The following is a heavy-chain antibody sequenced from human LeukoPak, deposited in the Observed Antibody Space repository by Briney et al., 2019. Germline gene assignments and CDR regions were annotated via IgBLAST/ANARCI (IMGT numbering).Heavy chain of an antibody. V-gene: IGHV1-2*02. J-gene: IGHJ5*02. CDR3: TRDQLSKWFDP. D-gene: IGHD5-24*01. Sequence: ASVKVSCEASGLTFTGVNYIHWVRQAPGQGPEWMGWINTNSGVTDYARKFQGRVTMTRDTSVSTAYMELYRLTYDDTAMYYCTRDQLSKWFDPWGQGTLVTVSS. CDR2: INTNSGVT. CDR1: GLTFTGVNY.